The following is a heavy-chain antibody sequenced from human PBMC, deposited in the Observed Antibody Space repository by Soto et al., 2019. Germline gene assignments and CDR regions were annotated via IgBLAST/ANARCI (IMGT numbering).Heavy chain of an antibody. V-gene: IGHV3-53*01. CDR3: ARNMYSVVGTAALNGRDV. CDR1: GFTVNSNY. Sequence: HRGGSLRLSCAASGFTVNSNYMSWVRQAPGKGLEWVSVIYSGGSTYYADSVKGRFTISRDNSKNTLYLQMNSLRAEDTAVYYCARNMYSVVGTAALNGRDVWGQGTPVTV. J-gene: IGHJ6*02. D-gene: IGHD2-2*01. CDR2: IYSGGST.